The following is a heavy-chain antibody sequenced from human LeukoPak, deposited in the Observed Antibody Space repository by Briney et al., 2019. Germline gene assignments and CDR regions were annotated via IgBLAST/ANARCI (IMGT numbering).Heavy chain of an antibody. J-gene: IGHJ4*02. CDR1: GFTFSSYS. Sequence: GGSLRLSCAASGFTFSSYSMNWVCQAPGKGLEWVSSISSSSSYIYYADSVKGRFTISRDNAKNSLYLQMNSLRAEDTAVYYCARQEPDDSSGYQTDYWGQGTLVTVSS. CDR3: ARQEPDDSSGYQTDY. CDR2: ISSSSSYI. V-gene: IGHV3-21*01. D-gene: IGHD3-22*01.